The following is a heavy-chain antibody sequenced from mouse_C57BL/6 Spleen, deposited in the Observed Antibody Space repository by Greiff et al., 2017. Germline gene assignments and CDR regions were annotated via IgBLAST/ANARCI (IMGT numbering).Heavy chain of an antibody. D-gene: IGHD1-1*01. Sequence: VQLQQSGAELVKPGASVKLSCKASGYTFTEYTIHWVKQRSGQGLEWIGWFYPGRGSIKYNEKFKDKATLTADKSSSTVYMELSRLTSEDSAVYFCARHGDYGSSYEGYYAMDYWGQGTSVPVPS. V-gene: IGHV1-62-2*01. CDR3: ARHGDYGSSYEGYYAMDY. J-gene: IGHJ4*01. CDR2: FYPGRGSI. CDR1: GYTFTEYT.